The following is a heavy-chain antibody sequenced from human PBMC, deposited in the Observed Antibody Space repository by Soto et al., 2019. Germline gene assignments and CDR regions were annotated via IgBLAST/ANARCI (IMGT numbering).Heavy chain of an antibody. CDR1: GGSISSGGYY. J-gene: IGHJ5*02. Sequence: QVQLQESGPGLVKPSQTLSLTCTVSGGSISSGGYYWSWIRQHPGKGLEWIGYIYYSGSTYYNPSLKSRVTISVDPSKNQFSLKLSSVTAADTAVYYCAREQFDWYRLIDPWGQGTLVTVSS. D-gene: IGHD3-9*01. CDR2: IYYSGST. CDR3: AREQFDWYRLIDP. V-gene: IGHV4-31*03.